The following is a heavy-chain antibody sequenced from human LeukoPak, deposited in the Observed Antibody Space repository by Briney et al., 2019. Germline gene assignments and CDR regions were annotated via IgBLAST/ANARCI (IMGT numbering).Heavy chain of an antibody. CDR2: INHSGST. Sequence: SETLSLTCAVYGGSFSGYYWSWIRQPPGKGLEWIGEINHSGSTNYNPSLKSRVTISVDTSKNQFSLKLSSVTAAGTAVYYCARELMDSSGYYRRFFGYWGQGTLVTVSS. CDR1: GGSFSGYY. J-gene: IGHJ4*02. CDR3: ARELMDSSGYYRRFFGY. V-gene: IGHV4-34*01. D-gene: IGHD3-22*01.